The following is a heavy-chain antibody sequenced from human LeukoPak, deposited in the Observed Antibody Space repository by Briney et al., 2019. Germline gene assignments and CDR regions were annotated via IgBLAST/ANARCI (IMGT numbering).Heavy chain of an antibody. Sequence: SETLSLTCAVYGGSFSGYYWSWIRQPPGKGLEWIGEINHSGSTNYNPSLKSRVTISVDTSKNQFSLKLSSVTAAVTAVYYCARGRSYYYGSGRHLFDYWGQGTLVTVSS. CDR1: GGSFSGYY. CDR2: INHSGST. D-gene: IGHD3-10*01. CDR3: ARGRSYYYGSGRHLFDY. J-gene: IGHJ4*02. V-gene: IGHV4-34*01.